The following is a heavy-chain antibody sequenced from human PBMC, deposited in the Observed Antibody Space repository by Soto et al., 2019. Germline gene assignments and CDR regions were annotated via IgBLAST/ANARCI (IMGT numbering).Heavy chain of an antibody. D-gene: IGHD3-10*01. CDR3: ARHAVLLWFGELLGRNNWFDP. V-gene: IGHV4-39*01. Sequence: PSETLSLTCTVSGGSISSSSYYWGWIHQPPGKGLEWIGSIYYSGSTYYNPSLKSRVTISVDTSKNQFSLKLSSVTAADTAVYYCARHAVLLWFGELLGRNNWFDPWGQGTLVTVSS. CDR1: GGSISSSSYY. J-gene: IGHJ5*02. CDR2: IYYSGST.